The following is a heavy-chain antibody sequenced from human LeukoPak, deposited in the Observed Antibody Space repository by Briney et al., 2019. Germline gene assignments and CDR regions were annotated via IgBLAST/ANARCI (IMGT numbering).Heavy chain of an antibody. Sequence: SVTVSCKASGGTFSSYGVSWVRQAPGQGLEWMGGIIPIFRTTTYAQKFRGRVMITADESMSTAYMELSSLRCEDTAVYYCARSQRAGYNVYHFDYWGQGTLVTVSS. J-gene: IGHJ4*02. CDR2: IIPIFRTT. V-gene: IGHV1-69*13. D-gene: IGHD5-24*01. CDR3: ARSQRAGYNVYHFDY. CDR1: GGTFSSYG.